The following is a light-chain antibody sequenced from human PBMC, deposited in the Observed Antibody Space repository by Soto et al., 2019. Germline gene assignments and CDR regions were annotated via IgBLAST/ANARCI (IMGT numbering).Light chain of an antibody. CDR1: TGAVTSGYY. Sequence: QTVVTQEPSLTVSHGGTVTLTCASSTGAVTSGYYPNGFQQRPGQAPRALIYSTNNKYSWTPARFSGSLLGGKAALTLSGVQPEDEADYYCLLYFGGQLGVFGGGTKVTVL. CDR3: LLYFGGQLGV. V-gene: IGLV7-43*01. J-gene: IGLJ2*01. CDR2: STN.